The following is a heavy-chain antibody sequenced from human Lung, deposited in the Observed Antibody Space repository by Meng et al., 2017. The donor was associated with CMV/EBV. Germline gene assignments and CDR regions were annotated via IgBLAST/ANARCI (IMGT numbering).Heavy chain of an antibody. CDR3: ARRGEDSSLPDYYFYGMDV. J-gene: IGHJ6*02. D-gene: IGHD6-6*01. CDR1: GYTFTKYW. CDR2: VYPGDSDM. Sequence: GEXXKISCKGSGYTFTKYWIGWVRQMPGKGLEWMGIVYPGDSDMRYSPSFQGQVTISADKSINTAYLQWSSLKASDSAMYYCARRGEDSSLPDYYFYGMDVWGQGTTVTVSS. V-gene: IGHV5-51*01.